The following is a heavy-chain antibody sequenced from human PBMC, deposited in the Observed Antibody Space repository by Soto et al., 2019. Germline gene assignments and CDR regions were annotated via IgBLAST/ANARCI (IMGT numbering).Heavy chain of an antibody. CDR1: GYSFTSYW. CDR2: IYPGDSDT. Sequence: LKISCKGSGYSFTSYWIGWVRQMPGKGLEWMGIIYPGDSDTKYSPSFQGQVTISADKSITTAYLQWSSLKASDTAMYYCARHPTYYYDSSGYRNHYFDYWGQGTVVTVSS. D-gene: IGHD3-22*01. CDR3: ARHPTYYYDSSGYRNHYFDY. V-gene: IGHV5-51*01. J-gene: IGHJ4*02.